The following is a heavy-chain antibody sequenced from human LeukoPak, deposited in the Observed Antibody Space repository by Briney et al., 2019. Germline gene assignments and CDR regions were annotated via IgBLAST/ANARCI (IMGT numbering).Heavy chain of an antibody. CDR1: GFTFSSYA. CDR2: ISYDGSNK. Sequence: GSPRLSCAASGFTFSSYAMHWVRQAPGKGLERVAVISYDGSNKYYADSAKGRFTISRDNSKNTLYLQMNSLRAEDTAVYYCARMGNWNDALDYWGQGTLVTVSS. D-gene: IGHD1-1*01. J-gene: IGHJ4*02. CDR3: ARMGNWNDALDY. V-gene: IGHV3-30-3*01.